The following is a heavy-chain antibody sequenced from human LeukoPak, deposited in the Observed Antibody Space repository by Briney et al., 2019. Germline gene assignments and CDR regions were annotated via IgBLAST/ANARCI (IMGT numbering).Heavy chain of an antibody. Sequence: SETLSLTCTVSGGSISSYCWGWIRQPPGKGLEWIGYIYYSGSTNYNPSLKSRVTISVDTSKNHFSLKLSSVTAADTAVYYCARGGGLRYNSGWYWYFDYWGQGTLVTVSS. V-gene: IGHV4-59*01. J-gene: IGHJ4*02. D-gene: IGHD6-19*01. CDR1: GGSISSYC. CDR3: ARGGGLRYNSGWYWYFDY. CDR2: IYYSGST.